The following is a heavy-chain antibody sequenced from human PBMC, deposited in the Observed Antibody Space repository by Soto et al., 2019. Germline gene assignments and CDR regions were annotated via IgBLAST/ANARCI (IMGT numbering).Heavy chain of an antibody. CDR3: ARMNVDSYQFYYAMDV. V-gene: IGHV2-26*01. CDR1: GFPLTTGKMG. Sequence: SGPTLVNPTETLTLTCTVPGFPLTTGKMGVSWIRQPPGKALEWLAHIFSDNERSYSTSLQGRLTISKDTSGSQVVLSMTNVDPVDTATYYCARMNVDSYQFYYAMDVWGQGTTVTVSS. D-gene: IGHD4-17*01. CDR2: IFSDNER. J-gene: IGHJ6*02.